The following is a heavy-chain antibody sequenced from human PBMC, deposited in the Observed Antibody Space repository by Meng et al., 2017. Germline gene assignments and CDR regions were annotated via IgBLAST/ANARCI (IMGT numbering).Heavy chain of an antibody. CDR2: INPSGGST. Sequence: VQWVPSGAEVKRPGASRKVSCKASGYTLTRYDMHWVRQAPGQGLEWMGIINPSGGSTSYAQKFQGRVTMTRDTSTSTVYMELSSLRSEDTAVYYCASSSGWGDPVYDYWGQGTLVTVSS. J-gene: IGHJ4*02. D-gene: IGHD2-21*01. V-gene: IGHV1-46*01. CDR1: GYTLTRYD. CDR3: ASSSGWGDPVYDY.